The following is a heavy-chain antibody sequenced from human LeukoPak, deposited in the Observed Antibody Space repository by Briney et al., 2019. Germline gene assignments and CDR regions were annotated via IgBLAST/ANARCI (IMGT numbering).Heavy chain of an antibody. V-gene: IGHV1-18*01. CDR2: ISAYNGNT. J-gene: IGHJ5*02. D-gene: IGHD3-9*01. CDR3: ARDYDILTGYYTNWFDP. CDR1: GYTFTSYG. Sequence: ASVKVSCKASGYTFTSYGISWVRQAPGQGLEWMGWISAYNGNTNYARKLQGGVTMTTDTSTSTAYMELRSLRSDDTAVYYCARDYDILTGYYTNWFDPWGQGTLVTVSS.